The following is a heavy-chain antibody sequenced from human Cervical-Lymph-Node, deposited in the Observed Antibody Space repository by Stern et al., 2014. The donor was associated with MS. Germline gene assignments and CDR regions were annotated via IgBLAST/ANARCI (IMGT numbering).Heavy chain of an antibody. CDR1: GYTFTSYG. Sequence: MQLVESGAEVKKPGASVKVSCKASGYTFTSYGISWVRQAPGQGLEWMGWISAYNGNTNYAQKLQGRVTMTTDTSTSTAYMELRSLRSDDTAVYYCARRVTTVTKNYYYGMDVWGQGTTVTVSS. J-gene: IGHJ6*02. CDR3: ARRVTTVTKNYYYGMDV. CDR2: ISAYNGNT. V-gene: IGHV1-18*01. D-gene: IGHD4-17*01.